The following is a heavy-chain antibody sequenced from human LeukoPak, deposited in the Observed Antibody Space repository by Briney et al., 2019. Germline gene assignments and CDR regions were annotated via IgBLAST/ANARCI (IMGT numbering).Heavy chain of an antibody. V-gene: IGHV1-69*01. CDR3: ARDPVDTAMVTSDY. J-gene: IGHJ4*02. CDR1: GGTFSSYA. Sequence: ASVKVSCKASGGTFSSYAISWVRQAPAQGLEWMGGIIPIFGTANYVQKFQGRVTITADESTSTAYMELSSLRSEDTAVYYCARDPVDTAMVTSDYWGQGTLVTVSS. D-gene: IGHD5-18*01. CDR2: IIPIFGTA.